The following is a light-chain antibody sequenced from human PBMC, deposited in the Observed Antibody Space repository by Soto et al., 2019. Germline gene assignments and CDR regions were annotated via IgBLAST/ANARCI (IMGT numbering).Light chain of an antibody. V-gene: IGKV3-15*01. CDR2: DAS. Sequence: EIVMTQPPATLSVSPGERVTLSCRASQSVWNKLAWYQQKPGQTPRLLIFDASTRATGIPARFSGSGSETEFTLTISSLQSEDFAVYYCQHYNDWPLTFGGGTKVDIK. J-gene: IGKJ4*01. CDR1: QSVWNK. CDR3: QHYNDWPLT.